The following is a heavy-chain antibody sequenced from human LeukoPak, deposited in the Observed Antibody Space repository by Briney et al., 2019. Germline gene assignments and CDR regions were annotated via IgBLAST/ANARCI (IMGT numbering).Heavy chain of an antibody. D-gene: IGHD7-27*01. CDR2: IHYSGST. CDR3: ARGTSGDRGDY. CDR1: GGSISYY. V-gene: IGHV4-59*01. J-gene: IGHJ4*02. Sequence: SKTLSLTCTVSGGSISYYWSWIRQPPGRGLEWIGYIHYSGSTNYNPSLKSRVTMSVDTSKNQFSLKLSSVTAADTAVYYCARGTSGDRGDYWGQGTLVTVSS.